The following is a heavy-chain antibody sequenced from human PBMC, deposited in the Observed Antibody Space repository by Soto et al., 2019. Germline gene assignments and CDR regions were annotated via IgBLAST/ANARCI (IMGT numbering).Heavy chain of an antibody. J-gene: IGHJ1*01. V-gene: IGHV3-7*03. Sequence: GGSLRLSCAASGFTFSSYWMSWVRQAPGKGLEWVANIKQDGSEKYYVDSVKGRFTISRDNAKNSLYLQMNSLRAEDTAVYYCAGWDSSSAPAEYFQHWGQGTLVTVSS. CDR3: AGWDSSSAPAEYFQH. CDR2: IKQDGSEK. CDR1: GFTFSSYW. D-gene: IGHD6-6*01.